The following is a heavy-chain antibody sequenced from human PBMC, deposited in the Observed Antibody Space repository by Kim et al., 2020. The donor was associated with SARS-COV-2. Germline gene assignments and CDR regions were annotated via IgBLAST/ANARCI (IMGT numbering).Heavy chain of an antibody. Sequence: SETLSLTCTVSGGSISSYYWSWIRQPPGKGLEWIGFIYYSGSTNYNPSLKSRVTISVDTSKNQFSLKLSSVTAADTSVYYCAREPMVRGGMDVWGQGTTVTVSS. J-gene: IGHJ6*02. CDR2: IYYSGST. CDR3: AREPMVRGGMDV. V-gene: IGHV4-59*13. D-gene: IGHD3-10*01. CDR1: GGSISSYY.